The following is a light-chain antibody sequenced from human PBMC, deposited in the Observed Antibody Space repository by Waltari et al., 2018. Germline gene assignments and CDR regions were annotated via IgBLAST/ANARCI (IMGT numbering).Light chain of an antibody. CDR2: LGS. Sequence: DIGMTQSPRSLPVTPGEPASTPCRSSQSLLHSNGYNYLDWYLQKPGQSPQLLIYLGSNRASGVPDRFSGGGSGTDFTLKISRVEAEDVGVYYCMQALQTPLTFGGGTKVEIK. J-gene: IGKJ4*01. CDR1: QSLLHSNGYNY. CDR3: MQALQTPLT. V-gene: IGKV2-28*01.